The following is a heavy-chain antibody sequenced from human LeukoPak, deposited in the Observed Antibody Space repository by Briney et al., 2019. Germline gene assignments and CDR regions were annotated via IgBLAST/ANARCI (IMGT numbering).Heavy chain of an antibody. CDR1: GFTFDDYA. CDR3: AKAHDGSLYCSGGSCYSHY. CDR2: ISWNSGSI. V-gene: IGHV3-9*01. Sequence: GGSLRLSCAASGFTFDDYAMHWVRQAPGKGLEWVSGISWNSGSIGYADSVKGRFTISRDNAKNSLYLQMNSLRAEDTALYYCAKAHDGSLYCSGGSCYSHYWGQGTLVTVSS. D-gene: IGHD2-15*01. J-gene: IGHJ4*02.